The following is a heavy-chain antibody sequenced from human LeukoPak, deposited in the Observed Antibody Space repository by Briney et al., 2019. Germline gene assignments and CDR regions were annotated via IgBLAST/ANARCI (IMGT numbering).Heavy chain of an antibody. CDR1: GFTFSSYS. D-gene: IGHD1-1*01. Sequence: PGGSLRLSCAASGFTFSSYSMNWVRQAPGKGLEWVSSISSSSSYIYYAASVKGRFTISRDNAKNSLYLQMNSLRAEDTAVYYCARDAGAATGMTETDYWGQGTLVTVSS. CDR3: ARDAGAATGMTETDY. J-gene: IGHJ4*02. CDR2: ISSSSSYI. V-gene: IGHV3-21*01.